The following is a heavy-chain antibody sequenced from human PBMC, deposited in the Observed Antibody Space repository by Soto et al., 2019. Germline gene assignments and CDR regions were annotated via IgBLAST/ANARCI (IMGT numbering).Heavy chain of an antibody. CDR1: GYTFTMYG. CDR3: ARADALTGTTQFYFDY. D-gene: IGHD1-1*01. J-gene: IGHJ4*02. CDR2: ISAYNGHP. V-gene: IGHV1-18*03. Sequence: ASVKVSCKASGYTFTMYGISWVRQAPGQGLLWMGWISAYNGHPNYAQNFQDRVTVTTDTSTNTAYMELRSLRSDDMAVYFCARADALTGTTQFYFDYWGQGTPVTVSS.